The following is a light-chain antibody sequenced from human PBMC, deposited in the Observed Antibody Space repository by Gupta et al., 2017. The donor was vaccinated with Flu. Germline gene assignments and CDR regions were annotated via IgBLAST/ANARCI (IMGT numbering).Light chain of an antibody. CDR1: QNIRSY. Sequence: LQMTQSPSSLSATVGDSVTITCRASQNIRSYLNWYQQIPGKAPKLLIYGAHSLQSGVSSRFSGSGSGTDFTLTISTLQPDDFATYYCQQSYSYGYTFGQGTKLDIK. J-gene: IGKJ2*01. CDR3: QQSYSYGYT. CDR2: GAH. V-gene: IGKV1-39*01.